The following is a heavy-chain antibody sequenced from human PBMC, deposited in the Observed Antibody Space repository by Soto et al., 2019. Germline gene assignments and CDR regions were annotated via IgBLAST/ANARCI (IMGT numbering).Heavy chain of an antibody. CDR1: GGSINSYY. D-gene: IGHD7-27*01. CDR2: IFDSGTT. Sequence: NPSETLSLTCTVSGGSINSYYWSWIRQPPGEGLEWIGHIFDSGTTYTNPSLRSQVAISLDTSKNHFSLTLSSVTAADAAVYYCARGPSGDKVHYWGQGALVTAPQ. V-gene: IGHV4-30-4*01. CDR3: ARGPSGDKVHY. J-gene: IGHJ4*02.